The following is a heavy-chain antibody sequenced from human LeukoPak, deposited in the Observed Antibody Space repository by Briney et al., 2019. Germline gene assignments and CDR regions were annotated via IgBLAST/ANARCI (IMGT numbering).Heavy chain of an antibody. Sequence: SETLSLTCTVSGGSISSYYWSWIRQPAGKGLEWIGRIYTGGSTNYNPSLKSRVTMSVDTSKNQFSLKLSSVTAADTAVYYCARVGYSSSWYQGFDYWGQGTLVTVSS. CDR3: ARVGYSSSWYQGFDY. J-gene: IGHJ4*02. CDR1: GGSISSYY. CDR2: IYTGGST. D-gene: IGHD6-13*01. V-gene: IGHV4-4*07.